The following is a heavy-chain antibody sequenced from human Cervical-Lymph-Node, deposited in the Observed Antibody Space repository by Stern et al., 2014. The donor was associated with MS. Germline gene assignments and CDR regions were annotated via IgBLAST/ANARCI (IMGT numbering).Heavy chain of an antibody. CDR2: LIAGNGLT. CDR3: TTNYHY. J-gene: IGHJ4*02. D-gene: IGHD2-8*01. Sequence: QVQLVQSGAEVKKPGASVKVSCKASGYRFNDYAIHWVRQATRQGLEWMGWLIAGNGLTLYSRAFQERIHMTRDTSACPAYMELSGLRSGDTSVYYCTTNYHYWGQGTLVTVSS. V-gene: IGHV1-3*01. CDR1: GYRFNDYA.